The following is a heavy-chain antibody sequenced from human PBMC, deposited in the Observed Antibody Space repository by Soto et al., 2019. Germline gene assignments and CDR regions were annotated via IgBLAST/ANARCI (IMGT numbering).Heavy chain of an antibody. CDR2: ISSSSSYT. J-gene: IGHJ4*02. D-gene: IGHD3-22*01. CDR3: ARGPYSSGYSFDY. V-gene: IGHV3-11*06. Sequence: PGGSLRLSCAASGFTFGNAWINWVRQAPGKGLEWVSYISSSSSYTNYADSVKGRFTISRDNAKNSLYLQMNSLRAEDTAVYYCARGPYSSGYSFDYWGQGTLVTVSS. CDR1: GFTFGNAW.